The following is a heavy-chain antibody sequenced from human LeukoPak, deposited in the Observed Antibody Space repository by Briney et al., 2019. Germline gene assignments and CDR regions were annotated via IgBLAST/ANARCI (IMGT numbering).Heavy chain of an antibody. CDR1: GFTFSSYS. D-gene: IGHD6-19*01. J-gene: IGHJ5*02. CDR3: AKARDGSGWYWFDP. Sequence: GGSLRLSCAASGFTFSSYSMNWVRQAPGKGLEWVSSISSSSSYIYYADSVKGRFTISRDNAKNSLYLQMNSLRAEDTAVYYCAKARDGSGWYWFDPWGHGTLVTVSS. V-gene: IGHV3-21*04. CDR2: ISSSSSYI.